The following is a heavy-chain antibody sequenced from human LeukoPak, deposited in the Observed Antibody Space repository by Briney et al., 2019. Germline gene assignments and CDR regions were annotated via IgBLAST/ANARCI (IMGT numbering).Heavy chain of an antibody. CDR3: ARGDSSGYYRRYYFDY. D-gene: IGHD3-22*01. CDR2: IYYSGST. J-gene: IGHJ4*02. CDR1: GGSISSYY. V-gene: IGHV4-59*12. Sequence: SETLSLTCTVSGGSISSYYWSWIRQPPGKGLEWIGYIYYSGSTYYNPSLKSRVTISVDTSKNQFSLKLSSVAAADAAVYYCARGDSSGYYRRYYFDYWGQGTLVTVSS.